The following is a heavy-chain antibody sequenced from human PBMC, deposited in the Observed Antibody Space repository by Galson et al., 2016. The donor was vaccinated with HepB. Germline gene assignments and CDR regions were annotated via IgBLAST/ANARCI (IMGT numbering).Heavy chain of an antibody. Sequence: SLRLSCAASGFTFSSYSMTWVRQAPGKGLEWLAYIGTSPETTHYADSVKGRFTISRDNAKNSLFLQMHSLRDDDTAVYFCARNDYGDYGVEYWGPGTLVTVSS. V-gene: IGHV3-48*02. D-gene: IGHD4-17*01. CDR3: ARNDYGDYGVEY. J-gene: IGHJ4*02. CDR1: GFTFSSYS. CDR2: IGTSPETT.